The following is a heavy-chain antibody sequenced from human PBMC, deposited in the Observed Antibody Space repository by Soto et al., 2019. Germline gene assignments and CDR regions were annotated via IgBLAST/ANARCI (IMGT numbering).Heavy chain of an antibody. J-gene: IGHJ4*02. CDR1: GGSISSSSYY. Sequence: QLQLQESGPGLVKPSETLSLTCTVSGGSISSSSYYWGWIRQPPGKGLEWIGSIYYSGSTYYNPSLTSRVTISVDTSKNQSSLKLSSVPAADTAVYYCASHTPAISISDHWGQGTLVTVSS. D-gene: IGHD2-15*01. CDR3: ASHTPAISISDH. V-gene: IGHV4-39*01. CDR2: IYYSGST.